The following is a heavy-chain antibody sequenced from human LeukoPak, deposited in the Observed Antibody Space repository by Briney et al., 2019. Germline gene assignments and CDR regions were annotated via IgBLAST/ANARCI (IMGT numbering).Heavy chain of an antibody. Sequence: PGGSLRLSCAASGLIVSGHYMSWVRQAPGEGLEWVSLIYTSGTTTYADSVKGRFTISRDPSKNTLFLQMNRLRVEDTAVYYCARDKPGFLEGDMDVWGIGTTVAVSS. CDR1: GLIVSGHY. CDR3: ARDKPGFLEGDMDV. J-gene: IGHJ6*03. V-gene: IGHV3-53*01. D-gene: IGHD3-3*01. CDR2: IYTSGTT.